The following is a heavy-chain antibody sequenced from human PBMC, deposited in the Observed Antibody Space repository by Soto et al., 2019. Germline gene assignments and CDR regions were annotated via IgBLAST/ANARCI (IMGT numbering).Heavy chain of an antibody. CDR2: IYYSGST. V-gene: IGHV4-39*01. CDR3: AGQPHPGGMVYWYFDI. Sequence: QLQLQESGPRLLKPSEALSLICTVSGGPISSGSHYWGWIRQSPGKGLEWIGSIYYSGSTHYNPSLKTGVTIPVDTSKNQFPLKFTSVTAADAAEYYCAGQPHPGGMVYWYFDIWGCGTRVNVSS. D-gene: IGHD3-16*01. J-gene: IGHJ2*01. CDR1: GGPISSGSHY.